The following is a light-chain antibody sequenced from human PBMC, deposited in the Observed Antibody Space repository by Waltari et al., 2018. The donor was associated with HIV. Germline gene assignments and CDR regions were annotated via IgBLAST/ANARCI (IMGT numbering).Light chain of an antibody. CDR2: EFT. CDR3: TSYTRSTNLL. J-gene: IGLJ2*01. CDR1: ISDVDGYAS. V-gene: IGLV2-8*01. Sequence: QSALTQPPSASGSPGQSVTISCTGPISDVDGYASVSWYQLLPGNAPKLMIDEFTRRPSGVPDRFSGSKSANTASLTVSGLQAEDEADYYCTSYTRSTNLLFGGGTKLTVL.